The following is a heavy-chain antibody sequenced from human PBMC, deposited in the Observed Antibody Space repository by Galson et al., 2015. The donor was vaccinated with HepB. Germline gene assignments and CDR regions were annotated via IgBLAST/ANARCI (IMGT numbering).Heavy chain of an antibody. D-gene: IGHD3-22*01. CDR2: ISYDGSNK. J-gene: IGHJ4*02. V-gene: IGHV3-30*04. CDR1: GFTFSSYA. Sequence: SLRLSCAASGFTFSSYAMHRVRQAPGKGLEWVAVISYDGSNKYYADSVKGRFTISRDNSKNTLYLQMNSLRAEDTAVYYCAREYYYDSSVPYSTGTFDYWGQGTLVTVSS. CDR3: AREYYYDSSVPYSTGTFDY.